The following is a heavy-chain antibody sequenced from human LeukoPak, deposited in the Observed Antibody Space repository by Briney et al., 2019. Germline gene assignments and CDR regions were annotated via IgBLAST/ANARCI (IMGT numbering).Heavy chain of an antibody. J-gene: IGHJ3*02. V-gene: IGHV4-59*01. CDR1: GGFFSGYY. Sequence: SETLSLTCAVYGGFFSGYYWSWIRQPPGKGLEWIGYIYYSGSTNYNPSLKSRVTISVDTSKNQFSLKLSSVTAADTAVYYCAREGRHYYGSGSYYDIWGQGTMVTVSS. CDR3: AREGRHYYGSGSYYDI. CDR2: IYYSGST. D-gene: IGHD3-10*01.